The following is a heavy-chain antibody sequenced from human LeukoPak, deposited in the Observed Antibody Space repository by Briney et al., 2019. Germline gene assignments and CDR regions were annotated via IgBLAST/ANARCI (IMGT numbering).Heavy chain of an antibody. CDR2: ITMSGTTK. J-gene: IGHJ5*02. CDR3: ARGDPHADL. CDR1: GFDLSTYE. V-gene: IGHV3-48*03. Sequence: PGGSLRLSCAASGFDLSTYEMNWVRQAPGKGLEWIADITMSGTTKNYADSVKGRFTISRDNARTSLYLQMNSLRVEDTGVYYCARGDPHADLWGQGTLVTVSS.